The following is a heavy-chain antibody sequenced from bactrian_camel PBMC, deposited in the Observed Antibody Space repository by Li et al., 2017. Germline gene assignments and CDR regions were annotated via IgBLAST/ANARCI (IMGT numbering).Heavy chain of an antibody. V-gene: IGHV3S53*01. Sequence: HVQLVESGGGSVQAGGSLRLSCAVSGGTYRITRMGWFRPVPGKEREGVACFISGGTTTYADSVKGRFTISQDKAKNTVYLQMDALQAEDTGVYYCAAGRTSSLVPVRYTYWGQETQVTVS. CDR3: AAGRTSSLVPVRYTY. CDR2: FISGGTT. CDR1: GGTYRITR. J-gene: IGHJ4*01.